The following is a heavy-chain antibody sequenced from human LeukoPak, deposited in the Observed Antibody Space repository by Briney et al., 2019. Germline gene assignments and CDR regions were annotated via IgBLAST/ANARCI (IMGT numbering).Heavy chain of an antibody. CDR1: GFTFNSYA. CDR2: ISDSGGNT. D-gene: IGHD6-6*01. CDR3: ARHRSSWLIDY. V-gene: IGHV3-23*01. Sequence: GGSLRLSCAASGFTFNSYAMSWIRQAPWERLQWVSGISDSGGNTYYADSVRGRFTISRDNSKNTLYLQMNSLRAEDTAVYYCARHRSSWLIDYWGQGTLVTVSS. J-gene: IGHJ4*02.